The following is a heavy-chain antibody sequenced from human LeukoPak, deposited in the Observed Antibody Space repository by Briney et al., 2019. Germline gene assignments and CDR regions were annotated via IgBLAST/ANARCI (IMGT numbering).Heavy chain of an antibody. CDR3: ASRSGSYFDY. Sequence: PSETLSLTCTVSGASISSYYWSWIRQPPGKGLGWIGYIYYSGSTNYNPSLKSRVTISVDTSKNQFSLKLSSVTAADTAVYYCASRSGSYFDYWGQGTLVTVSS. CDR1: GASISSYY. V-gene: IGHV4-59*01. J-gene: IGHJ4*02. CDR2: IYYSGST. D-gene: IGHD6-19*01.